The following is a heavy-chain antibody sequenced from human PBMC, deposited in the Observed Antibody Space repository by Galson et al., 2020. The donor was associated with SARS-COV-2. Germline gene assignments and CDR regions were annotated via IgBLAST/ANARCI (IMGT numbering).Heavy chain of an antibody. CDR2: ISSSSSYI. CDR1: GFTFNSYS. J-gene: IGHJ6*02. CDR3: ARDLGCSGGSCSSVGMDV. D-gene: IGHD2-15*01. Sequence: GESLKISCAASGFTFNSYSMNWVRQAPGKGLEWVSSISSSSSYIYYADSVKGRFIISRDNAKNSLYLQMNSLRAEDTAVYYCARDLGCSGGSCSSVGMDVWGQGTTVTVSS. V-gene: IGHV3-21*01.